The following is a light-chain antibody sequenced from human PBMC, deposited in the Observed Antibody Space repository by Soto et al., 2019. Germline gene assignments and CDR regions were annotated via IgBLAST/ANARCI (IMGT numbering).Light chain of an antibody. CDR3: QEYNNWPPRYT. V-gene: IGKV3D-15*01. J-gene: IGKJ2*01. Sequence: EIVMTQSPATLSVSPGERVTLSCRASQSVSSNLAWYQQKPGQAPRLLIYGASTRATGIPARFRGSGSGTEFTLSISSLQSEDFAVYYCQEYNNWPPRYTFGQGTKLEIK. CDR1: QSVSSN. CDR2: GAS.